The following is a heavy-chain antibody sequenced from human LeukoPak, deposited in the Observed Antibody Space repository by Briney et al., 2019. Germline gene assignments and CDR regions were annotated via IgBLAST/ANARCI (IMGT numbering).Heavy chain of an antibody. CDR1: GFTFSSYS. CDR3: ARGQPHDYGDYGANFDY. Sequence: GGSLRLSCAASGFTFSSYSTNWVRQAPGKGLEWFSSISSSSSYIYYADSVKGQFTISRDNAKNSLYLQMNSLRAEDTAVYYCARGQPHDYGDYGANFDYWGQGTLVTVSS. CDR2: ISSSSSYI. V-gene: IGHV3-21*01. D-gene: IGHD4-17*01. J-gene: IGHJ4*02.